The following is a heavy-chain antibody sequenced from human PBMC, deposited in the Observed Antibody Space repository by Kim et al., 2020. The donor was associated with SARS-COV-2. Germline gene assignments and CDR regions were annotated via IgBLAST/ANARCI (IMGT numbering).Heavy chain of an antibody. V-gene: IGHV4-59*13. D-gene: IGHD2-2*01. CDR2: IYYSGST. CDR3: ARGLVVPAANANDWYFDL. CDR1: GGSISSYY. Sequence: SETLSLTCTVSGGSISSYYWSWIRQPPGKGLEWIGYIYYSGSTNYNPSLKSRVTISVDTSKNQFSLKLSSVTAADTAVYYCARGLVVPAANANDWYFDLWGRGTLVTVSS. J-gene: IGHJ2*01.